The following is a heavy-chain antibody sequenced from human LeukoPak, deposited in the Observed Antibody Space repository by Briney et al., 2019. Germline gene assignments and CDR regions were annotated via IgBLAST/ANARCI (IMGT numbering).Heavy chain of an antibody. V-gene: IGHV4-34*01. Sequence: SETLSLTCAVYGGSFSGYYWSWIRQPPGKGLEWIGEINHSGSTNYNPSLKSRVTISVDTSKNQFSLKLSSVTAEDTAVYYCAKDLVGMATPAGLEYFQHWGQGTLVTVSS. CDR1: GGSFSGYY. CDR2: INHSGST. CDR3: AKDLVGMATPAGLEYFQH. D-gene: IGHD5-24*01. J-gene: IGHJ1*01.